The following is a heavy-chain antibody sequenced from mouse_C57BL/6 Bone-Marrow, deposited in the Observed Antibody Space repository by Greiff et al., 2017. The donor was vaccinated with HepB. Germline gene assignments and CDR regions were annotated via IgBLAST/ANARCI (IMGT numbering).Heavy chain of an antibody. CDR3: ASTAAHATPYCDY. CDR1: GYTFTDYY. J-gene: IGHJ2*01. Sequence: QVQLQQSGAELVRPGASVKLSCKASGYTFTDYYINWVKQRPGQGLEWIARIYPGSGNTYYNEKFKGKATLTAEKSSSTAYMQLSSLTSEDSAVYFCASTAAHATPYCDYWGQGTTLTVSA. CDR2: IYPGSGNT. V-gene: IGHV1-76*01. D-gene: IGHD3-2*02.